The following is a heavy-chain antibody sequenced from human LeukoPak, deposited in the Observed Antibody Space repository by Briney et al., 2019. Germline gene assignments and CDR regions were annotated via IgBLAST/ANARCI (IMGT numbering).Heavy chain of an antibody. J-gene: IGHJ4*02. CDR1: GGSISSGDYY. Sequence: SETLSLTCTVSGGSISSGDYYWSWIRQPPGKGLEWIGYIYYSGSTYYNPSLKSRVTISVDTSKNQFSLKLSSVTAADTAAYYCARGQWELLAVDYWGQGTLVTVSS. V-gene: IGHV4-30-4*08. CDR2: IYYSGST. D-gene: IGHD1-26*01. CDR3: ARGQWELLAVDY.